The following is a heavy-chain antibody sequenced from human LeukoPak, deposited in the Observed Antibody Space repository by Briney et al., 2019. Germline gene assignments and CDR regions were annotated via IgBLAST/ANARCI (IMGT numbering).Heavy chain of an antibody. V-gene: IGHV1-69*13. Sequence: GASVKVSFTASAGTFSIYAISWVRQAPGQGLEWKGGIIPIFGTANYAQKFQGRVTITADESTSTAYMELSSLRSEDTAVYYCARARGTMVRGVIDRYYYYMDVWGKGTTVTISS. CDR1: AGTFSIYA. J-gene: IGHJ6*03. CDR2: IIPIFGTA. CDR3: ARARGTMVRGVIDRYYYYMDV. D-gene: IGHD3-10*01.